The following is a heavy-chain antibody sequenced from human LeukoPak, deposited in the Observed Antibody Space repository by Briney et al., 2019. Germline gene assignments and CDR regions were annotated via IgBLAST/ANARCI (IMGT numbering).Heavy chain of an antibody. V-gene: IGHV4-59*01. J-gene: IGHJ5*02. CDR1: GGSISSYY. Sequence: PSETLSLTCTVSGGSISSYYWSWIRQPPGKGLEWIGYIYYSGSTNYNPSLKSRVTISVDTSKNQFSLKLSSVTAADTAVYYCARDRYGDLNWFDPWGQGTLVTVSS. CDR2: IYYSGST. CDR3: ARDRYGDLNWFDP. D-gene: IGHD4-17*01.